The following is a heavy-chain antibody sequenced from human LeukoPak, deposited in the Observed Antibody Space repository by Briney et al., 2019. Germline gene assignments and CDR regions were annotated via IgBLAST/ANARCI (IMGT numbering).Heavy chain of an antibody. CDR3: ARGPSRANAFDI. V-gene: IGHV3-7*01. D-gene: IGHD2-2*01. CDR1: GFTFSSYW. J-gene: IGHJ3*02. Sequence: GGSLRLSCAASGFTFSSYWMSWVRQAPGKGLEWVANIKQDGSEKYNVDSVEGRFTISRDNSKNSLYLQMNSLRAEDTAVYYCARGPSRANAFDIWGQGTMVTVSS. CDR2: IKQDGSEK.